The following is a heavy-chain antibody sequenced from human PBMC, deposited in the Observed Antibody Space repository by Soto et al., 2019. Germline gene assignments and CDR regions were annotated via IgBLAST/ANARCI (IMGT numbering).Heavy chain of an antibody. J-gene: IGHJ4*02. D-gene: IGHD3-16*01. Sequence: GGSLRLSCVASGFTFSSYAMTWVRKAPGKGLEWVSAISGGDGSPSYADSVKGRFTISRDNSKNTLYLHMDSLRADDTAAYYCAKWHTYNYDSLAFSGFDCWGQGTQVTVSS. CDR1: GFTFSSYA. CDR2: ISGGDGSP. CDR3: AKWHTYNYDSLAFSGFDC. V-gene: IGHV3-23*01.